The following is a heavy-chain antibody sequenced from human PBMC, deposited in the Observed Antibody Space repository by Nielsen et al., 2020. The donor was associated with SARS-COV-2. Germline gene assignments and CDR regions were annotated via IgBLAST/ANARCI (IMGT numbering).Heavy chain of an antibody. V-gene: IGHV3-7*05. J-gene: IGHJ4*02. CDR3: ARDHLGYSYGSDY. Sequence: GESLKISCAASGFTFSSYWMSWVRQAPGKGLEWVANIKQDGSKKYYVDSVKGRFTISRDNAKNSLYLQMNSLRAEDTAVYYCARDHLGYSYGSDYWGQGTLVTVSS. CDR1: GFTFSSYW. CDR2: IKQDGSKK. D-gene: IGHD5-18*01.